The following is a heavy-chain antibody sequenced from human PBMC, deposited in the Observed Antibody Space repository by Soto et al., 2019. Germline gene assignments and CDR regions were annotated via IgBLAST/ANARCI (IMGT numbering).Heavy chain of an antibody. CDR2: IIPMYGPA. V-gene: IGHV1-69*13. Sequence: SVKVSCKASGGTFSSYAIHWVRQAPGQGLGWMGGIIPMYGPAKYAQRFQGRVTITADESTTTVYMELTSLTSQDTAVYYCARVTSMVRGVIDNWFDPWGHGTLVTVSS. CDR1: GGTFSSYA. J-gene: IGHJ5*02. D-gene: IGHD3-10*01. CDR3: ARVTSMVRGVIDNWFDP.